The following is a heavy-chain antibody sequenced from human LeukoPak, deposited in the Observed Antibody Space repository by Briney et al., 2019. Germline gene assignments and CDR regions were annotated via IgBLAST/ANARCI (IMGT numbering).Heavy chain of an antibody. CDR3: ARDSYGTYDY. D-gene: IGHD4-17*01. J-gene: IGHJ4*02. Sequence: SETRSLTCAVYGGSFSGYYWSWIRQPPGKGLEWIGEINHSGSTNYNPSLKSRVTISVDTSKNQFSLKLSSVTAADTAVYYCARDSYGTYDYWGQGTLVTVSS. CDR1: GGSFSGYY. V-gene: IGHV4-34*01. CDR2: INHSGST.